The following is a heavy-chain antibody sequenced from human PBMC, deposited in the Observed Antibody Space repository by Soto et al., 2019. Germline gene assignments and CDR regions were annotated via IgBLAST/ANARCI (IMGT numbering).Heavy chain of an antibody. V-gene: IGHV3-43D*04. CDR2: ISWDGGST. J-gene: IGHJ6*02. CDR1: GFTFDDYA. CDR3: AKGVAAAGTYGMDV. D-gene: IGHD6-13*01. Sequence: EVQLVESGGVVVQPGGSLRLSCAASGFTFDDYAMHWVRHAPGKGLEWVSLISWDGGSTYYADSVTGRFTISRDNSKNSLYLQMNSLRAEDTALYYCAKGVAAAGTYGMDVWGQGTTFTVSS.